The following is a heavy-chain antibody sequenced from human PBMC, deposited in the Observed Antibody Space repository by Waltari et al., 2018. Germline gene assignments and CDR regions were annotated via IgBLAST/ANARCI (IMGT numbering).Heavy chain of an antibody. CDR1: GFTFSGHW. CDR2: IKSDGTYT. V-gene: IGHV3-74*03. D-gene: IGHD5-12*01. J-gene: IGHJ6*02. Sequence: EVQLVESGGGLVQPGGSLRLSCEASGFTFSGHWMHWVRQAPGKGLVWVSQIKSDGTYTKSADPVKVRFTISMDNAENTLYLQMNDLRAEDTAVYYCARETLRSFDPWGQGTTVTVSS. CDR3: ARETLRSFDP.